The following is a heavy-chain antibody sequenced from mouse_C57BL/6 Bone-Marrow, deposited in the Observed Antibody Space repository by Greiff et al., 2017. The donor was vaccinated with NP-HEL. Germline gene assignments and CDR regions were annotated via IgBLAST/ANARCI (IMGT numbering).Heavy chain of an antibody. CDR1: GYTFPGYW. J-gene: IGHJ4*01. Sequence: VQLQQSGAELMKPGASVKLSCKATGYTFPGYWIEWVKQRPGHGLEWIGEILTGSGSTNYNEKFKGKATFTADTSSNTAYMQLSSLTTEDSAIYYCATYGYGGAMDYWGQGTSVTVSS. D-gene: IGHD2-2*01. V-gene: IGHV1-9*01. CDR2: ILTGSGST. CDR3: ATYGYGGAMDY.